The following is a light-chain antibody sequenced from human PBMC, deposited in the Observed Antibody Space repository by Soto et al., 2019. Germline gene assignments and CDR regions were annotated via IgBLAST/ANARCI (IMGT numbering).Light chain of an antibody. Sequence: QSALTQPASLSGSPGQSITISCTGTSSDIGGSKYVSWYQQHPGKAPKLMIYEVTYRPSGVSDRFSGSKSGNTASLTVSGLQAEDEADYYCSSYTSSGTLYVFGTGTNSPS. CDR2: EVT. CDR1: SSDIGGSKY. V-gene: IGLV2-14*01. CDR3: SSYTSSGTLYV. J-gene: IGLJ1*01.